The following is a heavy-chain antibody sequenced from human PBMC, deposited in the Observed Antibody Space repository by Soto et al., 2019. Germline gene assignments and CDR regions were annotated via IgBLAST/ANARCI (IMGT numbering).Heavy chain of an antibody. CDR2: IYYSGST. CDR3: ARDQHDILTGYYTGWFDP. V-gene: IGHV4-59*01. CDR1: GGSISSYY. J-gene: IGHJ5*02. Sequence: PSETLSLTCTVSGGSISSYYWSWIRQPPGKGLEWIGYIYYSGSTNYNPSLKSRVTISVDTSKNQFSLKLISVTAADTAVYYCARDQHDILTGYYTGWFDPWGQGTLVTVSS. D-gene: IGHD3-9*01.